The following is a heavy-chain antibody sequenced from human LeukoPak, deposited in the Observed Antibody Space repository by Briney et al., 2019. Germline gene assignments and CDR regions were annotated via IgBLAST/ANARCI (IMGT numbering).Heavy chain of an antibody. D-gene: IGHD4-23*01. CDR3: AREGGVVRYHMDV. J-gene: IGHJ6*03. V-gene: IGHV4-30-4*08. CDR2: IYYSGST. Sequence: PSETLSLTCTVSGGSISSGDYYWSWIRQPPGKGLEWIGYIYYSGSTYYNPSLKSRVTISVDTSKNQFSLKLSSVTAADTAVYYCAREGGVVRYHMDVWGKGTTVTVSS. CDR1: GGSISSGDYY.